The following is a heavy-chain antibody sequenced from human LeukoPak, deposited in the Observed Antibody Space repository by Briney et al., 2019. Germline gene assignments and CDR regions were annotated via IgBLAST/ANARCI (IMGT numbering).Heavy chain of an antibody. J-gene: IGHJ3*02. CDR2: IQYDGSNK. Sequence: PGGSLRLSCAASGFAFSNYGLHWVRQAPGKGLEWVAFIQYDGSNKFHTDSVKGRFTISRDNSKNSLYLQMNSLRAEDTALYYCARALAFDIWGQGTMVTVSS. CDR3: ARALAFDI. CDR1: GFAFSNYG. V-gene: IGHV3-30*02.